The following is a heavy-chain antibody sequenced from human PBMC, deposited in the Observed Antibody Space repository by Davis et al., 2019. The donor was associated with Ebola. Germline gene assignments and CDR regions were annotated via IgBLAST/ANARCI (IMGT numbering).Heavy chain of an antibody. CDR1: GFTFSNAW. J-gene: IGHJ4*02. Sequence: PGGSLRLSCAASGFTFSNAWMSWVRQAPGKGLEWVGFIRSKAYGGTTEYAASVKGRFTISRDDSKSIAYLQMNSLKTEDTAVYYCTCGDLGWGQGTLVTVSS. CDR3: TCGDLG. V-gene: IGHV3-49*04. CDR2: IRSKAYGGTT.